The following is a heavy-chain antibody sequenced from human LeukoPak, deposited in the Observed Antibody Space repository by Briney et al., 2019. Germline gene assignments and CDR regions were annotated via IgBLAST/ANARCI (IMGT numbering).Heavy chain of an antibody. CDR1: GFTVSSNY. Sequence: GGSLRLSCAASGFTVSSNYMSWVRQAPGKGLEYVSAISSNGGSTYYADSVKGRFTISRDNSKNTLYLQMSSLRAEDTAVYYCVKSPYSGSSYLFDYWGQGTLVTVSS. D-gene: IGHD1-26*01. J-gene: IGHJ4*02. CDR2: ISSNGGST. CDR3: VKSPYSGSSYLFDY. V-gene: IGHV3-64D*06.